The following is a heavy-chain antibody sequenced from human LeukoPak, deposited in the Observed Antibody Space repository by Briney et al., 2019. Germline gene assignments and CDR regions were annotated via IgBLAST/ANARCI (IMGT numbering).Heavy chain of an antibody. Sequence: GGSLRLSCAASGFTFSSYGMHWVRQAPGKGLEWVAFIRYDGSNKYYADSVKGRFTISRDNSKNTLYLQMNSLRAEDTAVYYCARVGVDTAMVYFDYWGQGTLVTVSS. CDR1: GFTFSSYG. J-gene: IGHJ4*02. CDR2: IRYDGSNK. CDR3: ARVGVDTAMVYFDY. D-gene: IGHD5-18*01. V-gene: IGHV3-30*02.